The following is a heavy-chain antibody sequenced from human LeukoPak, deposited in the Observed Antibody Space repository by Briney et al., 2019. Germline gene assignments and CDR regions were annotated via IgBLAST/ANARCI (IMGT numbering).Heavy chain of an antibody. CDR3: ASSGYCSGGSCYSPAY. D-gene: IGHD2-15*01. Sequence: ASVKVSCKASGYTFTGYHMHWVRQAPGQGLEWMGWINPNSGGTNYAQKLQGRVTMTTDTSTSTAYMELRSLRSDDTAVYYCASSGYCSGGSCYSPAYWGQGTLVTVSS. J-gene: IGHJ4*02. V-gene: IGHV1-2*02. CDR1: GYTFTGYH. CDR2: INPNSGGT.